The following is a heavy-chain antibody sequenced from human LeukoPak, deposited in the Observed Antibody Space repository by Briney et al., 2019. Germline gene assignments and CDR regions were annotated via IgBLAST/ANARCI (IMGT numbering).Heavy chain of an antibody. V-gene: IGHV3-7*01. CDR1: GFTFSSCW. J-gene: IGHJ4*02. Sequence: GGSLRLSCAASGFTFSSCWMSWVRQAPGKGLEWVANIKQDESEKYYVDSVKGRFTISRDNAKNSLCLQMNSLRAEDTAVYYCARVRYTYGPDYWGQGTLVTVSS. CDR3: ARVRYTYGPDY. D-gene: IGHD5-18*01. CDR2: IKQDESEK.